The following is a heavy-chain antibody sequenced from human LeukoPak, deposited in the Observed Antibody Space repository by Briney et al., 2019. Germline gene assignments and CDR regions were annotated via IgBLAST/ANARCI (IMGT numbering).Heavy chain of an antibody. J-gene: IGHJ4*02. Sequence: PGRSLRLSCAASGFTFSAYGMNWVRQAPGKGLEWVAVISNDASVKHYADSVKGRFTISRDNSRNTMYLQMNSLRVEDTAVYYCAKEAEYNYAPLDSWGQGTLVTVSS. V-gene: IGHV3-30*18. D-gene: IGHD5-18*01. CDR2: ISNDASVK. CDR1: GFTFSAYG. CDR3: AKEAEYNYAPLDS.